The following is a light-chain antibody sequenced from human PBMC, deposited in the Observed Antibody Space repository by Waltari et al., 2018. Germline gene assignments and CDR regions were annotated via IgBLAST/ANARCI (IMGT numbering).Light chain of an antibody. CDR3: QQYNDWPPWT. Sequence: IVMTQSPATLSVSPGGTVTLSCRASQSVGTNLAWYKQKSGQAPRLLIYGAFTRATGSPDRFSGGGSGTDFTLTITSMQSEDFAVYYCQQYNDWPPWTFGQGTKVDIK. CDR1: QSVGTN. J-gene: IGKJ1*01. V-gene: IGKV3-15*01. CDR2: GAF.